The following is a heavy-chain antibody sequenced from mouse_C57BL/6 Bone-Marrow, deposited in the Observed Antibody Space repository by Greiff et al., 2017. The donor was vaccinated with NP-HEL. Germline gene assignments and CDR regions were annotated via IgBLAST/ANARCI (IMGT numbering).Heavy chain of an antibody. CDR2: ISNGGGST. V-gene: IGHV5-12*01. D-gene: IGHD1-1*01. Sequence: EVMLVESGGGLVQPGGSLKLSCAASGFTFSDYYMYWVRQTPEKRLEWVAYISNGGGSTYYPDTVKGRFTISRDNAKNTLYLQMSRLKSEDTAMYYCARGDYYGRGDYWGQGTTLTVSS. CDR1: GFTFSDYY. J-gene: IGHJ2*01. CDR3: ARGDYYGRGDY.